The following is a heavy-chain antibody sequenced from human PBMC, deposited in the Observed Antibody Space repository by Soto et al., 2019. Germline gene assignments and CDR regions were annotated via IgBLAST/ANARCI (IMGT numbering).Heavy chain of an antibody. CDR1: GGSISSGDYY. J-gene: IGHJ6*02. D-gene: IGHD3-16*01. CDR3: ARDPGGSQRRGYYYYYGMDV. Sequence: SETLSLTCTVSGGSISSGDYYWSWIRQPPGKCLEWIGYIYYSGSTYYNPSLKSRVTISVDTSKNQFSLKLSSVTAADTAVYYCARDPGGSQRRGYYYYYGMDVWGQGTTVTVSS. V-gene: IGHV4-30-4*01. CDR2: IYYSGST.